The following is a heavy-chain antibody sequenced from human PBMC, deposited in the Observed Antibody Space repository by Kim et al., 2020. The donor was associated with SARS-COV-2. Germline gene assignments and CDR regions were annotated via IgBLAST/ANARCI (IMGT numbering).Heavy chain of an antibody. V-gene: IGHV4-31*03. Sequence: SETLSLTCTVSGGSISSGGYYWSWIRQHPGKGLEWIGYIYYSGSTYYNPSLKSRVTISVDTSKNQFSLKLSSVTAADTAVYYCARVRRGYSGYDEDYWGQGTLVTVSS. D-gene: IGHD5-12*01. CDR2: IYYSGST. CDR3: ARVRRGYSGYDEDY. J-gene: IGHJ4*02. CDR1: GGSISSGGYY.